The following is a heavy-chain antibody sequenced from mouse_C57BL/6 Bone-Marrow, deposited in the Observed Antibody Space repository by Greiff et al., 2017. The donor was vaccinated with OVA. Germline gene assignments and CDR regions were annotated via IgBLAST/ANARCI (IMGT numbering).Heavy chain of an antibody. CDR2: ISYDGSN. V-gene: IGHV3-6*01. J-gene: IGHJ2*01. D-gene: IGHD3-1*01. CDR3: ARDRGAFDY. Sequence: DVQLQESGPGLVKPSQSLSLTCSVTGYSITSGYYWNWIRQFPGNKLEWMGYISYDGSNNYNPSLKNRISITRDTSKNQFFLKLNSVTTEDTATYYCARDRGAFDYWGQGTTLTVSS. CDR1: GYSITSGYY.